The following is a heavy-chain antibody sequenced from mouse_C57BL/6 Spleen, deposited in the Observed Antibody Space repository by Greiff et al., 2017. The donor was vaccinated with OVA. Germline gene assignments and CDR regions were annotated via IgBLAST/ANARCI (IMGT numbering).Heavy chain of an antibody. J-gene: IGHJ4*01. D-gene: IGHD1-1*01. CDR3: GSYGGRNYYAMDY. Sequence: QVQLQQSGPELVKPGASVKLSCTASGYAFSSSWMHWVKQRPGKGLEWIGRIYPGDGATNYNGKFKGKATLTADKSSSTAYMQLSSLTSEDSAVYVCGSYGGRNYYAMDYWGQGTSVTVSS. CDR2: IYPGDGAT. V-gene: IGHV1-82*01. CDR1: GYAFSSSW.